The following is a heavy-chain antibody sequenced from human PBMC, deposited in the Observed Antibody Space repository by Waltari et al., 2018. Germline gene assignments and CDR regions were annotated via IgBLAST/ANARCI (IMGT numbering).Heavy chain of an antibody. J-gene: IGHJ3*02. V-gene: IGHV4-61*02. Sequence: QVQLQESGPGLVKPSQTLSLTCTVSGGSISSGSYYWSWIRQPAGKGREWIGRIYTSGSTNYNPSLKSRVTISVDTSKNQFSLKLSSVTAADTAVYYCARGGITGTRNAFDIWGQGTMVTVSS. CDR3: ARGGITGTRNAFDI. CDR2: IYTSGST. CDR1: GGSISSGSYY. D-gene: IGHD1-7*01.